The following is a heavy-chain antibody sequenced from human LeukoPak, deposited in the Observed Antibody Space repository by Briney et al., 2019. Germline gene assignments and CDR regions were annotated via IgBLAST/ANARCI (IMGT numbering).Heavy chain of an antibody. D-gene: IGHD3-22*01. V-gene: IGHV1-18*01. J-gene: IGHJ5*02. CDR3: ARMRSSGYNCFDP. CDR1: GYTFTSYG. Sequence: GASVKVSCKTSGYTFTSYGISWVRQAPGQGLEWIGWISVYNGNTNYAQKVQGRVTMTTDTSTSTAYMELRSLRSDDTAVYYCARMRSSGYNCFDPWGQGTLVTVSS. CDR2: ISVYNGNT.